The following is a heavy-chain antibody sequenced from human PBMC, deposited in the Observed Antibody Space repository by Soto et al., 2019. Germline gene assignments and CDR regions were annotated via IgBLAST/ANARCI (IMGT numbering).Heavy chain of an antibody. CDR1: GGTFSSYT. Sequence: QVQLVQSGAEVKKPGSSVKVSCKASGGTFSSYTISWVRQAPGQGLEWMGRIIPILGIANYAQKFQGRVTITEDKSTSTAYMELSSLRSEDTAVYYWARERSGNIVVVVAIPGAFDIWGQGTMVTVSS. J-gene: IGHJ3*02. CDR3: ARERSGNIVVVVAIPGAFDI. CDR2: IIPILGIA. V-gene: IGHV1-69*08. D-gene: IGHD2-15*01.